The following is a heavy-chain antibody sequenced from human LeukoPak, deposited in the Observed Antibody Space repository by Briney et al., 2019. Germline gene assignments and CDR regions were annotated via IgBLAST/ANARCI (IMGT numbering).Heavy chain of an antibody. J-gene: IGHJ6*02. CDR2: IIPILGIA. D-gene: IGHD2-2*01. Sequence: SVKVSCKASGGTFSSYAISWVRQAPGQGLEWMGRIIPILGIANYAQKFQGRVTITADKSTSTAYMELSSLRSEGTAVYYCATTYCSSTSCYSGYYYYYGMDVWGQGTTVTVSS. CDR1: GGTFSSYA. V-gene: IGHV1-69*04. CDR3: ATTYCSSTSCYSGYYYYYGMDV.